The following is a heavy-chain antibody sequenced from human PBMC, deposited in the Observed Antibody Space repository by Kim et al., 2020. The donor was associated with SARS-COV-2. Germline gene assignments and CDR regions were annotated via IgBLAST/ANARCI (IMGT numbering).Heavy chain of an antibody. CDR3: ATGSPFPYSSGWYDP. Sequence: ASVKVSCKVSGYTLTELSMHWVRQAPGKGLEWMGGFDPEDGETIYAQKFQGRVTMTEDTSTDTAYMELSSLRSKDTAVYYCATGSPFPYSSGWYDPWGQGTLVTVSS. J-gene: IGHJ5*02. V-gene: IGHV1-24*01. D-gene: IGHD6-19*01. CDR1: GYTLTELS. CDR2: FDPEDGET.